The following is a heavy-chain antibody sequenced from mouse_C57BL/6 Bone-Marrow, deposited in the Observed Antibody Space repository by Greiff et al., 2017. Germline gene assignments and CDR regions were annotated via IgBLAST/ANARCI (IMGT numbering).Heavy chain of an antibody. D-gene: IGHD1-1*01. CDR2: IRSKSNNYAT. Sequence: EVQLVESGGGLVQPKGSLKLSCAASGFSFNTYAMNWVRQAPGKGLEWVARIRSKSNNYATYYADSVKDRFTISRDDSESMLYLQMNNLKTEDTAMYYCVRSYYYGSSFAYWGQGTLVTVSA. J-gene: IGHJ3*01. CDR3: VRSYYYGSSFAY. CDR1: GFSFNTYA. V-gene: IGHV10-1*01.